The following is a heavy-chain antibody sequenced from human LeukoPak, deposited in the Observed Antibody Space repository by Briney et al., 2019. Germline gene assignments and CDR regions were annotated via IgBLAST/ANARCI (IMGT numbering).Heavy chain of an antibody. CDR3: ARQAVAGTCWYFDL. V-gene: IGHV4-30-4*08. CDR1: GGSISSGDYY. D-gene: IGHD6-19*01. J-gene: IGHJ2*01. Sequence: PSETLSLTYTVSGGSISSGDYYWSWNRQPPGKGLEWSGYIYYSGSTYYNPSLKSRVTISVDTSKNQFSLKLSSVTAADTAVYYCARQAVAGTCWYFDLWGRGTLVTVSS. CDR2: IYYSGST.